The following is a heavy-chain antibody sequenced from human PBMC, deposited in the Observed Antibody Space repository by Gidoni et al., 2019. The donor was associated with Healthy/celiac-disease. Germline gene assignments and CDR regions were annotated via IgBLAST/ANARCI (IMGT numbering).Heavy chain of an antibody. J-gene: IGHJ6*02. CDR3: ARFNHYDILTGYENYYYYYGMDV. Sequence: EVQLVESGGGLVQPGGSLRLSCAASGFTFSSYSMNWVRQAPGKGLEWVSYISSSSSTIYYADSVKGRFTISRDNAKNSLYLQMNSLRDEDTAVYYCARFNHYDILTGYENYYYYYGMDVWGQGTTVTVSS. CDR2: ISSSSSTI. V-gene: IGHV3-48*02. D-gene: IGHD3-9*01. CDR1: GFTFSSYS.